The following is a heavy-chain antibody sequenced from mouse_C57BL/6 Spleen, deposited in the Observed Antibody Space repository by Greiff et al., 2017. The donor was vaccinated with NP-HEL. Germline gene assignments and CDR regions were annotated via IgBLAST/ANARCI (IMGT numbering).Heavy chain of an antibody. J-gene: IGHJ2*01. V-gene: IGHV14-4*01. CDR2: IDPENGDT. Sequence: VQLQQSGAELVRPGASVKLSCTASGFNIKDDYMHWVKQRPEQGLEWIGWIDPENGDTEYASKFQGKATITADTSSNTAYLQLSSLTSEDTAVYYCTPYYGNSYFDYWSQGTTLTVSS. CDR1: GFNIKDDY. CDR3: TPYYGNSYFDY. D-gene: IGHD2-10*01.